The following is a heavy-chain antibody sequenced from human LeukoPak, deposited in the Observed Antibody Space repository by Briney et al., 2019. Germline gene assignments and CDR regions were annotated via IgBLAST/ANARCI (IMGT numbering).Heavy chain of an antibody. CDR2: IYTSGST. CDR3: ARHRMKYQLPNWFDP. Sequence: SETLSLTCTVSGGSISSGSYYWSWIRQPAGKGLEWIGRIYTSGSTNYNPSLKSRVTISVDTSKNQFSLKLSSVTAADTAVYYCARHRMKYQLPNWFDPWGQGTLVTVSS. V-gene: IGHV4-61*02. J-gene: IGHJ5*02. CDR1: GGSISSGSYY. D-gene: IGHD2-2*01.